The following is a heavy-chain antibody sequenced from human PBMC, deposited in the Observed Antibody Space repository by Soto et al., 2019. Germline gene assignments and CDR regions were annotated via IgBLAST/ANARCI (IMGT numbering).Heavy chain of an antibody. Sequence: ESGGGVVQPGRSLRLSCAASGFTFSSYAMHWVRQAPGKGLEWVAVISYDGSNKYYADSVKGRFTISRDNSKNTLYLQMNSLRAEDTAVYYCARDYYDISWYFDLWGRGTLVTVSS. V-gene: IGHV3-30-3*01. CDR2: ISYDGSNK. CDR1: GFTFSSYA. D-gene: IGHD3-22*01. CDR3: ARDYYDISWYFDL. J-gene: IGHJ2*01.